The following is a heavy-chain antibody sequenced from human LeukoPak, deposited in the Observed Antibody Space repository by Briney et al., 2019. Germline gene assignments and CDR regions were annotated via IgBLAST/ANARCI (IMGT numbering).Heavy chain of an antibody. CDR2: IYYSGST. CDR3: ARASTIFGHFAY. D-gene: IGHD3-3*01. V-gene: IGHV4-39*07. Sequence: SETLSLTCTVSGGSISSSSYYWGWIRQPPGKGLEWIGSIYYSGSTYYNPSLKSRLTMSVDTSKNQFSLKLSSVAAADTAVYYCARASTIFGHFAYWGRGTLVTVSS. J-gene: IGHJ4*02. CDR1: GGSISSSSYY.